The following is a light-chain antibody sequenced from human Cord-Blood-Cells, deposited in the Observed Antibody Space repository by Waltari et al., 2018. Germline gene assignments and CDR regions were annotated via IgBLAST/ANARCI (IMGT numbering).Light chain of an antibody. V-gene: IGKV1-33*01. J-gene: IGKJ5*01. Sequence: DIQMTQYPSSLFASVGDRVTTTCQASQDISNYLNWYQQKPGKAPKLLIYDASNLETGVPSRFSESGSGTDFTFTISSLQPEDIATYYCQQYDNLLSITFGQGTRLEIK. CDR2: DAS. CDR3: QQYDNLLSIT. CDR1: QDISNY.